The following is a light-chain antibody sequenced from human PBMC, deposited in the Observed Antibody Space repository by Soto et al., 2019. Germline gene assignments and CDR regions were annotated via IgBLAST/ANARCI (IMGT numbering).Light chain of an antibody. J-gene: IGLJ3*02. CDR2: DNI. V-gene: IGLV1-40*01. CDR1: ASNLGAKYA. CDR3: QSYDTTLSGLV. Sequence: QAVVTQPPSVSGAPGQRVTISCTGSASNLGAKYAVHWYQHLPGTVPKLLIYDNIHRPSGVPDRFSGSKSDTSASLAITGLQAEDEADYYCQSYDTTLSGLVFGGGTKLTVL.